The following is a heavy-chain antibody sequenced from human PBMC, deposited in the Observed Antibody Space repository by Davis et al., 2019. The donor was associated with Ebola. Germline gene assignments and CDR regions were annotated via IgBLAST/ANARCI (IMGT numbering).Heavy chain of an antibody. J-gene: IGHJ5*02. CDR1: GFTFDDYA. Sequence: SLKISCAASGFTFDDYAMHWVRQAPGKGLEWVSGISWNSGSIGYADSVKGRFTISRDNAKNSLYLQMNSLRAEDTAVYYCAKALIVALSWFDPWGQGTLVTVSS. CDR2: ISWNSGSI. V-gene: IGHV3-9*01. CDR3: AKALIVALSWFDP. D-gene: IGHD5-12*01.